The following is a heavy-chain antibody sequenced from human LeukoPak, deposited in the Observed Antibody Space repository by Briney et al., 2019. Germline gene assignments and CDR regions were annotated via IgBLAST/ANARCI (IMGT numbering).Heavy chain of an antibody. Sequence: ASVKVSCKASGYTFTGYYMHWVRQAPGQGLEWMGWINPNSGGTNYAQKFQGRVTMTRDTSISTAYMELSRLRSDDTAVYYCARQKSGSQEVDYWGQGTLVTVSS. D-gene: IGHD1-26*01. CDR1: GYTFTGYY. V-gene: IGHV1-2*02. J-gene: IGHJ4*02. CDR2: INPNSGGT. CDR3: ARQKSGSQEVDY.